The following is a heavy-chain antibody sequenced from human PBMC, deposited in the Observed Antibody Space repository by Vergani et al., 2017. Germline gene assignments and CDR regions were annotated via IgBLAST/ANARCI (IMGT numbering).Heavy chain of an antibody. Sequence: QVQLQESGPGLVKPSGTLSLTCAVSGGSISSSNWWSWVRQPPGKGLEWIGEIYHSGSTNYNPSLKSRVTISVDTSKNQFSLKLSSVTAADTAVYYCARRYCSSISCPNHWFDPWGQGTLVTVSS. CDR1: GGSISSSNW. V-gene: IGHV4-4*02. D-gene: IGHD2-2*01. CDR2: IYHSGST. CDR3: ARRYCSSISCPNHWFDP. J-gene: IGHJ5*02.